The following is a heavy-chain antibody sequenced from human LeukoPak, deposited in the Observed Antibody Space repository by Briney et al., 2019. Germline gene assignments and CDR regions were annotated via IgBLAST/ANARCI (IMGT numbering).Heavy chain of an antibody. CDR3: ARWDSGEWFHDAFDI. V-gene: IGHV4-38-2*01. J-gene: IGHJ3*02. CDR1: GYSISSGYY. CDR2: IYHSGST. Sequence: SETLSLTCAVSGYSISSGYYWGWIRQPPGKGLEWIGSIYHSGSTYYNPSLKSRVTISVDTSKKQCSLKLSSVTAADTAVYYCARWDSGEWFHDAFDIWGQGTMVTVSS. D-gene: IGHD3-3*01.